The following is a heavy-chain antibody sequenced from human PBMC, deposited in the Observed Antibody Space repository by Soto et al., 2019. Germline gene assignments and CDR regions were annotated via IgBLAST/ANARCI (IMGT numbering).Heavy chain of an antibody. V-gene: IGHV1-8*01. D-gene: IGHD2-15*01. CDR1: GYTFTSYD. CDR3: ALSRLDIVVVVAAWAFDI. CDR2: MNPNSGNT. Sequence: QVQLVQSGAEVKKPGASVKVSCKASGYTFTSYDINWVRQATGQGLEWMGWMNPNSGNTGYAQKVRGRVTMNKNTSISTAYMELSTLRSEDTAVYYCALSRLDIVVVVAAWAFDIWGQGTMVTVSS. J-gene: IGHJ3*02.